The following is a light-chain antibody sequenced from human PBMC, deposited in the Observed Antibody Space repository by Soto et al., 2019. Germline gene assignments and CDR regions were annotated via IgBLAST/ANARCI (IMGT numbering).Light chain of an antibody. V-gene: IGLV2-18*02. J-gene: IGLJ1*01. CDR2: EVI. CDR3: SSYTSSSTHV. Sequence: QSALTQPPSVSGSLGQSVTISCTGTSSDVGSYNRVSWYQQPPGTAPKLMIYEVINRPSGVPDRFSGSKSGNTASLTISGLQAEDEADYYCSSYTSSSTHVFGTGTKVTVL. CDR1: SSDVGSYNR.